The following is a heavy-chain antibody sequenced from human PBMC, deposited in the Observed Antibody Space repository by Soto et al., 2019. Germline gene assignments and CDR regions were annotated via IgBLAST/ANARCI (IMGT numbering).Heavy chain of an antibody. CDR1: SLKKRGMF. CDR2: IDWDDDK. CDR3: ALEPIGRPDTVWFDP. V-gene: IGHV2-70*11. Sequence: SLKKRGMFVILIRQPPGKALEWLARIDWDDDKYYSASLKTRLTSSKDTSKKQVGLTMTDMDPVDTATYYCALEPIGRPDTVWFDPWGQLTLVTDSS. J-gene: IGHJ5*02. D-gene: IGHD3-10*01.